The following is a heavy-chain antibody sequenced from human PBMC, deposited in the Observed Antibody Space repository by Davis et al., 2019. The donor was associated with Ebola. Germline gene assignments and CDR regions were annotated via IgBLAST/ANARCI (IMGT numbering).Heavy chain of an antibody. D-gene: IGHD2-21*02. Sequence: PGGSLRLSCSASGFTFSNYAMSWVRQAPGKGLEWVSSITSDSENIVYADSVKGRFTITRDNAKNALYLQMNSLRAEDTAVYYCVKDPALVVTGGGWFFGLWGRGTLVTVSS. CDR3: VKDPALVVTGGGWFFGL. CDR1: GFTFSNYA. J-gene: IGHJ2*01. V-gene: IGHV3-21*01. CDR2: ITSDSENI.